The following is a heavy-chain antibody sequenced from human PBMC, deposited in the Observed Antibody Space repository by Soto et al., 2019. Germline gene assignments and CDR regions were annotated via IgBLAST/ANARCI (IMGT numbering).Heavy chain of an antibody. D-gene: IGHD3-3*01. CDR1: GYTFTSYA. CDR3: ARTSGYYFYDY. V-gene: IGHV1-3*01. J-gene: IGHJ4*02. CDR2: INGGNGNT. Sequence: QVQIMQSGAEVKKPGASVKVSCKTSGYTFTSYAMHWVRQAPGQRLEWMGWINGGNGNTKYSQKFQGIVTITRDTSASTAYMELSSVICEDTAVYYCARTSGYYFYDYWGQGTLVTVTS.